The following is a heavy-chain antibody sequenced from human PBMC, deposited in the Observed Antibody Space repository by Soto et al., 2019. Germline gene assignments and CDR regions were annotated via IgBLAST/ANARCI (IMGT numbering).Heavy chain of an antibody. CDR2: ISAYNGNT. V-gene: IGHV1-18*01. CDR3: ARDRTQLWFGDVYGMDV. D-gene: IGHD3-10*01. CDR1: GYTFTSYG. Sequence: GASVKVSCKASGYTFTSYGISWVRQAPGQGLEWMGWISAYNGNTNYAQKLQGRVTMTTDTSTSTAYMELRSLRSDDTAVYYCARDRTQLWFGDVYGMDVWGQGTTVTVSS. J-gene: IGHJ6*02.